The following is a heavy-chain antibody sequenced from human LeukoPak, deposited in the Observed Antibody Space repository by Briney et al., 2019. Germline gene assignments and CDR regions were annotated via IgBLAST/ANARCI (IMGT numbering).Heavy chain of an antibody. CDR2: INHSGST. CDR3: ARHYYRITIFGVVIRKSAIWFDP. J-gene: IGHJ5*02. Sequence: SETLSLTCTVSGDSVTSGLYYWSWIRQPPGKGLEWIGEINHSGSTNYNPSLKSRVTISVDTSKNQFSLKLSSVTAADTAVYYCARHYYRITIFGVVIRKSAIWFDPWGQGTLVTVSS. CDR1: GDSVTSGLYY. V-gene: IGHV4-39*01. D-gene: IGHD3-3*01.